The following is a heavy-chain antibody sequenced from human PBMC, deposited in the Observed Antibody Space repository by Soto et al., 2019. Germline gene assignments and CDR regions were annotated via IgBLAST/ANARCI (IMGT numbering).Heavy chain of an antibody. Sequence: GGSLRLSCVGSGFIFSRYGMHWVRQAPGKGLEWVTGISYDGGERFYADSVKGRFTISRDNSKNRLDLQMSSLRPEDTAVYYCARDMPIYCRGDCNLDFWGPGTLVTVSS. D-gene: IGHD2-21*02. CDR3: ARDMPIYCRGDCNLDF. CDR1: GFIFSRYG. CDR2: ISYDGGER. J-gene: IGHJ4*02. V-gene: IGHV3-30*03.